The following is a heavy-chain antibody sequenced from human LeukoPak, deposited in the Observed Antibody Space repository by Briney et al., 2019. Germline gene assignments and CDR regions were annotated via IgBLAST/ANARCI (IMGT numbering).Heavy chain of an antibody. CDR1: GGSISNRSYY. Sequence: SETLSLTCTVSGGSISNRSYYWGWIRQPPGKGLEWIGKISDSGNTYYSPSLKSRVTISVDTSKNQFSLKLSSVTAADTAVYYCARGPEDGDYATSFDYWGQGTLVTVSS. J-gene: IGHJ4*02. CDR3: ARGPEDGDYATSFDY. V-gene: IGHV4-39*07. CDR2: ISDSGNT. D-gene: IGHD4-17*01.